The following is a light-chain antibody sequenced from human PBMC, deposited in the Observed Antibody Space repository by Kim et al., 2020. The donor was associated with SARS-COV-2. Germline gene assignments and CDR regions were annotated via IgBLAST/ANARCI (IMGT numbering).Light chain of an antibody. CDR2: DAS. CDR3: QHYNNWPPWT. J-gene: IGKJ1*01. CDR1: QSVSGN. Sequence: SPGERAPLSCRASQSVSGNLAWYQQKPGQAPRLLIYDASTRATGIPGRFSGSGSGTEFTLTISSLQSEDFAVYYCQHYNNWPPWTFGQGTKVDIK. V-gene: IGKV3-15*01.